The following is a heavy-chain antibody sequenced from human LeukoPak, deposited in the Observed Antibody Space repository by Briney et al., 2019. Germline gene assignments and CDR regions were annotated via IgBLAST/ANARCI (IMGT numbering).Heavy chain of an antibody. J-gene: IGHJ4*02. CDR1: GGTFSSYA. V-gene: IGHV1-69*06. D-gene: IGHD3-16*02. CDR2: IIPIFGTA. Sequence: GPSVKVSYKASGGTFSSYAISWVRQAPGQGLEWMGGIIPIFGTANYAQKFQGRVTITADKSTSTAYMELSSLRSEDTAVYYCASGYYDYVWGSYRLYYWGQGTLVTVSS. CDR3: ASGYYDYVWGSYRLYY.